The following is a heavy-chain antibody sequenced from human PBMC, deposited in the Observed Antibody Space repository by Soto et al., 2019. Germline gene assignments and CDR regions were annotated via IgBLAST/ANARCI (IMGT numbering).Heavy chain of an antibody. J-gene: IGHJ6*02. CDR1: AFTFRSYA. CDR3: ARDPFNYCTSSTCYGGGYGMDV. D-gene: IGHD2-2*01. CDR2: ISFDGNNK. V-gene: IGHV3-30*04. Sequence: QVQLVESGGGVVQPGRSLRLSCEASAFTFRSYAMHWVRQAPGKGLEWVAVISFDGNNKYYADSVKGRFTISRDNSKNTLFLQMNSLRAEDTAVYSWARDPFNYCTSSTCYGGGYGMDVWGQGTTVTVSS.